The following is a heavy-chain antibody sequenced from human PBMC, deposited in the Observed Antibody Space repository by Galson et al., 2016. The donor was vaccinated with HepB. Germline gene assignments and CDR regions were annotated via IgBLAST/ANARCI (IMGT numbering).Heavy chain of an antibody. V-gene: IGHV2-5*02. D-gene: IGHD4-17*01. J-gene: IGHJ4*02. CDR1: GFSLSTNGVG. CDR2: IYWDDDK. CDR3: ARLTSVTADLDF. Sequence: PALVKPTQTLTLTCTFSGFSLSTNGVGVGWIRQPPGEALEWLALIYWDDDKRYSPSLKSRLTITKDTSKNQVVLTMTNMDPVDTATYYCARLTSVTADLDFWGQGMLVTVSS.